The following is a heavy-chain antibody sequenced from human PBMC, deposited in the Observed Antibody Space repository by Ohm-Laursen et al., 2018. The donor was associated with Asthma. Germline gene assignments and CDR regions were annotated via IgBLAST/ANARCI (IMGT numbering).Heavy chain of an antibody. V-gene: IGHV3-9*01. D-gene: IGHD2-2*02. CDR1: GSTFDDYA. CDR3: AKETYPRAFDI. CDR2: ISWNSGSI. Sequence: SLRLSCTASGSTFDDYAMHWVRQAPGKGLEWVSGISWNSGSIGYADSVKGRFTISRDNAKNSLYLQMNSLRAEDTALYYCAKETYPRAFDIWGQGTMVTVSS. J-gene: IGHJ3*02.